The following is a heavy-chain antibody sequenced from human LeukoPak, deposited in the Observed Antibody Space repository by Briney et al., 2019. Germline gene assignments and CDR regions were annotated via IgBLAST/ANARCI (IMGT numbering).Heavy chain of an antibody. D-gene: IGHD5-18*01. Sequence: TGGSLRLSCTGSGFTLGDYAMSWVRQAPGKGLEWVGFIRSKGYGGTTEYAASVKGRFTISRDDFKSVAYLQMNSLITEDTAVYYCTRDVRHSYGPPSDYWGQGTLVIVSS. CDR3: TRDVRHSYGPPSDY. J-gene: IGHJ4*02. CDR1: GFTLGDYA. V-gene: IGHV3-49*04. CDR2: IRSKGYGGTT.